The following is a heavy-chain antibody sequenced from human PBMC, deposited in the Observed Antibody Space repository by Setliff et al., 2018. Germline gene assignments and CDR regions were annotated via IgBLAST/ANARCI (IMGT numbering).Heavy chain of an antibody. J-gene: IGHJ4*02. CDR3: ARGYYLDY. Sequence: SETLSLTCTVSGGSITNYYWSWIRQPPGKGLEWIGYIYYSGSTNYNPSLKSRVSISVDTSNNQFSLKLNSVTAADTAVYYCARGYYLDYWGQGTVVTVSS. CDR1: GGSITNYY. CDR2: IYYSGST. V-gene: IGHV4-59*01.